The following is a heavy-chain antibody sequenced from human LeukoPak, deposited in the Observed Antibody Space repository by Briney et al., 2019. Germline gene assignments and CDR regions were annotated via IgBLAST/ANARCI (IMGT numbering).Heavy chain of an antibody. Sequence: GGSLRLSCAASGFMFSNYCMNWVRQAPGKGLEWVSSIPFSSSSIFYADSLKGRITVSRDNAKNSLYLQMNSLRAEDTAKYYCAKERGSIVGGTIPFDHWGQGTLVTVSS. CDR2: IPFSSSSI. D-gene: IGHD1-26*01. CDR1: GFMFSNYC. J-gene: IGHJ4*02. V-gene: IGHV3-21*04. CDR3: AKERGSIVGGTIPFDH.